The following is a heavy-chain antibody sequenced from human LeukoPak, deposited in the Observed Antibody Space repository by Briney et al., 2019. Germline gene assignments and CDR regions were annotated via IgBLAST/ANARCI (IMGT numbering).Heavy chain of an antibody. J-gene: IGHJ6*02. CDR3: ARRGVTGARGGYYYYYGMDV. CDR2: ISAYSGDT. Sequence: ASVKVSCKASGYTFTSYGISWVRQAPGQGLEWMGWISAYSGDTNYAQKFQGRATMTTDTSTSTAYMELSRLRSDDTAVYYCARRGVTGARGGYYYYYGMDVWGQGATVTVSS. V-gene: IGHV1-18*01. CDR1: GYTFTSYG. D-gene: IGHD1-20*01.